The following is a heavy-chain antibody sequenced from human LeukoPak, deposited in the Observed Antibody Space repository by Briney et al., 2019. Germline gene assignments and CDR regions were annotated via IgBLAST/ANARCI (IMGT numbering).Heavy chain of an antibody. D-gene: IGHD3/OR15-3a*01. Sequence: GGSLRLSCAASGFTVSSNYMSWVRQAPGKGLEWVSVIYSGGNTYYADSVKGRFTFSRDNSKNTLYLQMNSLRAEDTAVYYCARHDWTYWGQGTLVTVSS. V-gene: IGHV3-53*01. J-gene: IGHJ4*02. CDR3: ARHDWTY. CDR1: GFTVSSNY. CDR2: IYSGGNT.